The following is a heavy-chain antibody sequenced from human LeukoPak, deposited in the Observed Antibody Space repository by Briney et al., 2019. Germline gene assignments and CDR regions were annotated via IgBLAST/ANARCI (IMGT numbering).Heavy chain of an antibody. V-gene: IGHV3-7*01. CDR2: IKQDGSEK. CDR1: GFTFSSYW. J-gene: IGHJ6*03. Sequence: GGSLRLSCAASGFTFSSYWMSWVRLAPGKGLEWVANIKQDGSEKYYVDSVKGRFTISRDNAKNSLNLQMNSLRAEDTAVYYCARDRREIKLWPREYYYYYMDVWGKGTTVTISS. D-gene: IGHD5-18*01. CDR3: ARDRREIKLWPREYYYYYMDV.